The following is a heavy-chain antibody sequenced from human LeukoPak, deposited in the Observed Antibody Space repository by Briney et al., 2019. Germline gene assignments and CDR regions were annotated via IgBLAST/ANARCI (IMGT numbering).Heavy chain of an antibody. D-gene: IGHD2-15*01. J-gene: IGHJ5*02. CDR2: IVVGSGNT. CDR1: GFTFLKSA. Sequence: ASVRASCKDSGFTFLKSAVQWVRQTRGQRLEWIGWIVVGSGNTNYAQKFSERVTITRDMSTSTAYMELSSLRSEDTAVYYCVADVVSAVGVLASWGQGTLVTVSS. V-gene: IGHV1-58*01. CDR3: VADVVSAVGVLAS.